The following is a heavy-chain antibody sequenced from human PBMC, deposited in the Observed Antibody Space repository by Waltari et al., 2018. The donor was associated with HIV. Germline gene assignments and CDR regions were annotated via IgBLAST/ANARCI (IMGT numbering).Heavy chain of an antibody. Sequence: EVQLVESGGGLVQPGGSLRLSCADSGFIFGSYAMSWVRRAPGKGLEWVSGISGSGGSTYYADSVKGRFTISRDNSKNTLYLQMNSLRAEDTAVYHCAKSAIVATTNWYFDLWGRGTLVTVSS. V-gene: IGHV3-23*04. J-gene: IGHJ2*01. CDR3: AKSAIVATTNWYFDL. CDR2: ISGSGGST. D-gene: IGHD5-12*01. CDR1: GFIFGSYA.